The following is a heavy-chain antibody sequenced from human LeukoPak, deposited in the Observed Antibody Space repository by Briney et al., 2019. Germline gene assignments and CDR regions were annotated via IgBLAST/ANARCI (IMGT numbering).Heavy chain of an antibody. CDR3: AVGIAARWASYFDY. V-gene: IGHV3-23*01. D-gene: IGHD6-6*01. CDR1: GFTFSSNG. CDR2: ISGSGGST. J-gene: IGHJ4*02. Sequence: GGSLRLSCAASGFTFSSNGMNWVRQAPGKGLEWVSAISGSGGSTYYADSEKGRLTISRDNSKNTLYLQMNSLTAEDTAVYYCAVGIAARWASYFDYWGQGTLVTVSS.